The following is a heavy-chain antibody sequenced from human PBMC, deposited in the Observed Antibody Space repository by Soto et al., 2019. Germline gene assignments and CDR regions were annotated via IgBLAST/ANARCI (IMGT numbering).Heavy chain of an antibody. V-gene: IGHV3-53*01. CDR2: IYSGGST. J-gene: IGHJ4*02. CDR1: GFIVSSSY. CDR3: ARERLVTTHPTYSDY. D-gene: IGHD4-17*01. Sequence: PGGSLRLSCAASGFIVSSSYMNWVRQAPGKGLEWVSVIYSGGSTYYADSVQGRFTISRDNSKNTLYLQMNSLRAEDTAVYYCARERLVTTHPTYSDYRGQRTLVTVSS.